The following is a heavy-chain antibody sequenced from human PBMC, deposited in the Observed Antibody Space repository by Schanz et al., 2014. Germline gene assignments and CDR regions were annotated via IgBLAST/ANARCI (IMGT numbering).Heavy chain of an antibody. V-gene: IGHV1-18*01. J-gene: IGHJ6*02. CDR3: ARALFGSGHGDV. Sequence: QVQLVQSGSELKKPGASVKVSCKASGYTLTGFGVSWVRQAPGQGREWMGWISAYSGNSKYAQKLQGRVTMTTDTSTNTAYMELRSLTSDDTAVYYCARALFGSGHGDVWGQGTTVTVSS. CDR1: GYTLTGFG. D-gene: IGHD3-10*01. CDR2: ISAYSGNS.